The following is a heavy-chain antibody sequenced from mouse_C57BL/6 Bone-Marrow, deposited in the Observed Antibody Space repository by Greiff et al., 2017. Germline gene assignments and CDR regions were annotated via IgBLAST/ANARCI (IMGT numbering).Heavy chain of an antibody. Sequence: QVQLQQPGAELARPGASVKLSCKASGYTFTSYGISWVKQRTGQGLEWIGEIYPRSGNTYYNEKFKGKATLTADKSSSTAYMELRSLTHVDSAVYYCAGKDYYGRSDGMAYWGQGTAVTVSA. D-gene: IGHD1-1*01. CDR3: AGKDYYGRSDGMAY. CDR1: GYTFTSYG. V-gene: IGHV1-81*01. J-gene: IGHJ4*01. CDR2: IYPRSGNT.